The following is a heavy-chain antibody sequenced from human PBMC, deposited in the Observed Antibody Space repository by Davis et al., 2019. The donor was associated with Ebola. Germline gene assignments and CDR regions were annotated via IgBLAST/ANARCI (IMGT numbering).Heavy chain of an antibody. V-gene: IGHV3-33*01. D-gene: IGHD2-21*02. Sequence: GESLKISCAASGFTFSSYGMHWVRQAPGKGLEWVAVIWYDGSNKYYADSVKGRFTISRDNSKNTLYLQMNSLRAEDTAVYYCAREKVVTAVYYYYYGMDVWGQGTTVTVSS. CDR1: GFTFSSYG. CDR2: IWYDGSNK. J-gene: IGHJ6*02. CDR3: AREKVVTAVYYYYYGMDV.